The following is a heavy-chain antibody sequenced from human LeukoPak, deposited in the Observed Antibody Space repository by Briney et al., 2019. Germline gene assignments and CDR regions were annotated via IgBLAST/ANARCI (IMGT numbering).Heavy chain of an antibody. CDR2: INHSGRT. J-gene: IGHJ5*02. V-gene: IGHV4-34*01. CDR1: GVSLSGYY. Sequence: IPSETLSLTCAVSGVSLSGYYWGWIRQTPGKGLEWIGEINHSGRTNYNPSLKSRITISADTSKNQFSLELRSVTAADTAVYYCARAYYSTSWFPHGGQGALVTVSS. CDR3: ARAYYSTSWFPH. D-gene: IGHD3-10*01.